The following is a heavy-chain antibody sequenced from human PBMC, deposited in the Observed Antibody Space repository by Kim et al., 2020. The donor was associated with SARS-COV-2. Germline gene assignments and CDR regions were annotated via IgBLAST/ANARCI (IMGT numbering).Heavy chain of an antibody. D-gene: IGHD3-22*01. J-gene: IGHJ4*02. V-gene: IGHV3-53*01. CDR3: ARGYYDSSGYYGLIDY. Sequence: SVKGRFTISRDNSKNTLYLQMNSLRAEDTAVYYCARGYYDSSGYYGLIDYWGQGTLVTVSS.